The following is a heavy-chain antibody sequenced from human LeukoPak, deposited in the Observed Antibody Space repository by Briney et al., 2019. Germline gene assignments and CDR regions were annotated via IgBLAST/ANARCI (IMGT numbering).Heavy chain of an antibody. V-gene: IGHV1-18*01. Sequence: ASVKVSCKASGYIFTSYGISWVRQAPGQGLEWMGWISAYNGNTNYAQKLQGRVTMTTDTSTSTAYMELRSLRSDDTAVYYCARQESHFDWLLGNDVPFDYWGQGTLVTVSS. CDR2: ISAYNGNT. CDR1: GYIFTSYG. CDR3: ARQESHFDWLLGNDVPFDY. J-gene: IGHJ4*02. D-gene: IGHD3-9*01.